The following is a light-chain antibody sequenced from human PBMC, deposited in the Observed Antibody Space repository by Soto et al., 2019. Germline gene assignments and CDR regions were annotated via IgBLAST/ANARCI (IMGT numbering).Light chain of an antibody. J-gene: IGKJ5*01. V-gene: IGKV3-11*01. CDR3: QQRTNWPTST. CDR2: DAS. CDR1: QNVRSY. Sequence: EIVLTQCPATLSLSPGERATLSCRASQNVRSYLAWYQQKPGQAPRLLIHDASSRATGIPDRFSGSGSGTDFTLTISSLEPEDSAVYYCQQRTNWPTSTFGQGTRLEIK.